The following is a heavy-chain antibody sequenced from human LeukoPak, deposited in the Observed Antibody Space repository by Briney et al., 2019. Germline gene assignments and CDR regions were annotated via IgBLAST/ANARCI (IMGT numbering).Heavy chain of an antibody. D-gene: IGHD3-10*01. V-gene: IGHV4-34*01. CDR2: INHSGST. Sequence: PSETLSLTCAVYGGSFSGYYWSCIRQPPGKGLEWIGEINHSGSTNYNPSLKSRVTISVDTSKNQFSLKLSSVTAADTAVYYCARGLDYYGSGSLGYYFDYWGQGALVTVSS. CDR1: GGSFSGYY. J-gene: IGHJ4*02. CDR3: ARGLDYYGSGSLGYYFDY.